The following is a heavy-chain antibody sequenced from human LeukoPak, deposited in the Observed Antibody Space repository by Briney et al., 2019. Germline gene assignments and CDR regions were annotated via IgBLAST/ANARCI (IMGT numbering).Heavy chain of an antibody. CDR2: ISYNGIIE. J-gene: IGHJ4*02. V-gene: IGHV3-30*03. D-gene: IGHD2-2*01. Sequence: QPGGSLRLSCAASGLTFSRNAMHWVRQAPGKGLEWVAFISYNGIIEKYSDSVKGRFTISRDNSMDTLYLQMNTLRTEDTAVYYCAREYQLPVSPESYFDYWGRGTLVTVSS. CDR1: GLTFSRNA. CDR3: AREYQLPVSPESYFDY.